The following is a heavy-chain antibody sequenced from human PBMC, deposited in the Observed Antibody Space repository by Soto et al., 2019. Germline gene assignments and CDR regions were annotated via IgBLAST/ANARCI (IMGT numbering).Heavy chain of an antibody. Sequence: QVQLVQSGAEVKKPGASVKVSCKASGYTFTNYGMHWVRQAPGQGLEWMGWINGGSGDTRYSQMFQGRVTITRDTSASTAYMELRGLRSEDTAVVFCARDPTYCGSAGCHPFYFDYWGQGTLVTVSS. CDR2: INGGSGDT. J-gene: IGHJ4*02. D-gene: IGHD2-2*01. CDR3: ARDPTYCGSAGCHPFYFDY. V-gene: IGHV1-3*01. CDR1: GYTFTNYG.